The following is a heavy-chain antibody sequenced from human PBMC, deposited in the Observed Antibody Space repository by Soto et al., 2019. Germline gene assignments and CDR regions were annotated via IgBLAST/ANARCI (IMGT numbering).Heavy chain of an antibody. Sequence: QVQLVESGGGVVQPGRSLRLSCAASGFTFSSYGMHWVRQAPGKGPEWVAVIWYDGSKKYYADSVKGRFTISRDNSENTVYLQMNSLRGEDTAVYYCARRPSDLDFDYWGQGTLVTVSS. J-gene: IGHJ4*02. CDR3: ARRPSDLDFDY. CDR1: GFTFSSYG. V-gene: IGHV3-33*01. CDR2: IWYDGSKK.